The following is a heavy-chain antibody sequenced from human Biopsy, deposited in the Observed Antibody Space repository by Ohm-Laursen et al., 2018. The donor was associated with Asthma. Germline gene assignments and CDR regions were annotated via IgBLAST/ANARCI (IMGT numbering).Heavy chain of an antibody. CDR2: ISPVFGST. J-gene: IGHJ6*02. CDR1: GGTFGNYA. D-gene: IGHD6-13*01. CDR3: ASPSSSREVLYYYYNMDI. Sequence: SSVKVSCKASGGTFGNYAISWVRQAPGLGLEWMGGISPVFGSTNIAQKFQGRVTISADIFTKTAYLEVSSLRSDDTAVYYCASPSSSREVLYYYYNMDIWGQGTTVTV. V-gene: IGHV1-69*06.